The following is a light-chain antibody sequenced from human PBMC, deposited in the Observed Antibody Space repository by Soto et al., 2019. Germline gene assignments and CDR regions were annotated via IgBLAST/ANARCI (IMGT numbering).Light chain of an antibody. V-gene: IGLV1-40*01. CDR3: QSFDTNLRGSV. CDR1: SSNIGAGYD. Sequence: QLVLTQPPSVSGAPGQMVTISCSGTSSNIGAGYDVHWYHQLPGTAPKLLIFGNNNRPSGVPARFSASRSGTSASLAITGLQAEDEADYYCQSFDTNLRGSVFGGGTKLTVL. CDR2: GNN. J-gene: IGLJ3*02.